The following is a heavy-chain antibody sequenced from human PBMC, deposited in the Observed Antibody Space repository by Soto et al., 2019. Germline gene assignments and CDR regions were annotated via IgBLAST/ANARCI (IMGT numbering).Heavy chain of an antibody. CDR2: IIPILGIA. D-gene: IGHD3-10*01. Sequence: ASVKVSCKASGGTFSSYTISWVRQAPGQGLEWMGRIIPILGIANYAQKFQGRVTITADKSTSTAYMELSSLRSEDTAVYYCARAIGRLTPYYYYYMDVWGKGTTVTVSS. J-gene: IGHJ6*03. CDR1: GGTFSSYT. V-gene: IGHV1-69*02. CDR3: ARAIGRLTPYYYYYMDV.